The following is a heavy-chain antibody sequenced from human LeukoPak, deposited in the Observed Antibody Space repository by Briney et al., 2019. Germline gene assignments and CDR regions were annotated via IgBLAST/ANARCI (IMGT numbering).Heavy chain of an antibody. D-gene: IGHD3-10*01. J-gene: IGHJ3*02. CDR1: GFTFSSYS. CDR3: ARLQMVRGVINAFEI. V-gene: IGHV4-59*08. CDR2: IYYSGST. Sequence: GSLRLSCAASGFTFSSYSMNWVRQAPGKGLEWIGHIYYSGSTNYNPSLKSRVTISVDTSKNQFSLKLSSVTAADTAVYYCARLQMVRGVINAFEIWGQGTMVTVSP.